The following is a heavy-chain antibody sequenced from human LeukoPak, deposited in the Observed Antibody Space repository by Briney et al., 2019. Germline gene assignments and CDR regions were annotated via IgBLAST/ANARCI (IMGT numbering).Heavy chain of an antibody. J-gene: IGHJ4*02. CDR3: AKERSGIPAAANY. Sequence: GGSPRLSCAASGFTFSSYAMSWVRQAPGKGLDWVSGISGSDGSTYYADSVKGRFTISRDNSKNTLYLQMNSLRAEDTAVYYCAKERSGIPAAANYWGQGTLVTVSS. V-gene: IGHV3-23*01. D-gene: IGHD6-13*01. CDR1: GFTFSSYA. CDR2: ISGSDGST.